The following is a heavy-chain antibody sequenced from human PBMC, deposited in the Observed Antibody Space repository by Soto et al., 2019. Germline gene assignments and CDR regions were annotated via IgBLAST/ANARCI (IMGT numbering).Heavy chain of an antibody. CDR2: INPNSGGT. Sequence: ASVKVSFKASGDTFTGYYTHWVRQAPGQGLEWMGWINPNSGGTNYAQKFQGWVTMTRDTSISTAYMELSRLTSDATAVYYCARLAASGTSFDYWGQGTLVTVSS. J-gene: IGHJ4*02. V-gene: IGHV1-2*04. CDR1: GDTFTGYY. D-gene: IGHD6-13*01. CDR3: ARLAASGTSFDY.